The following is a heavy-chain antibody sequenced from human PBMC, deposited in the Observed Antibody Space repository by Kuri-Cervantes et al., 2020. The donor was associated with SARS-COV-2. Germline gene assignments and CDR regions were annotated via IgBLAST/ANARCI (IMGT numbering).Heavy chain of an antibody. V-gene: IGHV1-46*01. CDR1: GYTFTSDY. J-gene: IGHJ6*02. CDR3: ARDSINDFWCGYYWTADQLLGNARSKYGMDV. Sequence: ASVKVSCKASGYTFTSDYMHWVRQAPGQGLEWMGIINPSGGSTSYAQKFQGRVTMTRDTSTSTVYMELSSLRSEDTAVYYCARDSINDFWCGYYWTADQLLGNARSKYGMDVWGQGTTVTVSS. D-gene: IGHD3-3*01. CDR2: INPSGGST.